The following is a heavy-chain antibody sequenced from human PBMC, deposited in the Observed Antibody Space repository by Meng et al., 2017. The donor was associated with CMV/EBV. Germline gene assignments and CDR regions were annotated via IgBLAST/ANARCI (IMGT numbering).Heavy chain of an antibody. CDR1: GGSFSGYY. Sequence: GSLRLSCAVYGGSFSGYYWSWIRQPPGKGLEWIGEINHSGSTNYNPSLKSRVTISVDTSKNQFSLKLSSVTAADTAVYYCADYSGSYWGPHYGMDVWGQGTTVTVSS. V-gene: IGHV4-34*01. D-gene: IGHD1-26*01. CDR2: INHSGST. CDR3: ADYSGSYWGPHYGMDV. J-gene: IGHJ6*02.